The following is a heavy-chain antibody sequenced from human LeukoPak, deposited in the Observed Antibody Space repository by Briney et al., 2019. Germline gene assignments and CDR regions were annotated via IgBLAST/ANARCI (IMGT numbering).Heavy chain of an antibody. J-gene: IGHJ6*02. CDR1: GYTFPGYY. V-gene: IGHV1-2*02. CDR3: ARDGSYYDSSGSPHYYYGMDV. Sequence: ASVKVSCKASGYTFPGYYMHWVRQAPGQGLEWMGWISPNSGSTNYAQKFQGRVTMTRDTSISTAYMELSRLRSDDTAVYYCARDGSYYDSSGSPHYYYGMDVWGQGTTVTVSS. CDR2: ISPNSGST. D-gene: IGHD3-22*01.